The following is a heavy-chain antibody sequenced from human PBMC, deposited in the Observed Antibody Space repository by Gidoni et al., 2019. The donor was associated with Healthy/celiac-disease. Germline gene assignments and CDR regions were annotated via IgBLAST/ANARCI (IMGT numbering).Heavy chain of an antibody. D-gene: IGHD4-17*01. V-gene: IGHV3-66*02. CDR2: IYSGGST. CDR1: GFTVSSNY. Sequence: EVQLVESGGGLVQPGGSLRLSCAASGFTVSSNYMSWVRQAPGKGLEWFSVIYSGGSTYYADSVKGRFTISRDNSKNTLYLQMNSLRAEDTAVYYCASRHAGDYARRYWGQGTLVTVSS. J-gene: IGHJ4*02. CDR3: ASRHAGDYARRY.